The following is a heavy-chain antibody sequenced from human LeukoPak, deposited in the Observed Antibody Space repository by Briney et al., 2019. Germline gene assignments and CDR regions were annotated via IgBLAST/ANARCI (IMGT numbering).Heavy chain of an antibody. J-gene: IGHJ6*03. CDR2: IYYSGST. CDR1: GGSISSYY. CDR3: ARLPRALVEMATMGYYYYYYYMDV. D-gene: IGHD5-24*01. Sequence: SETLSLICTVSGGSISSYYWSWIRQPPGKGLEWIGYIYYSGSTNYNPSLKSRVTISVDTSKNQFSLKLSSVTAADTAVYYCARLPRALVEMATMGYYYYYYYMDVWGKGTTVTVSS. V-gene: IGHV4-59*01.